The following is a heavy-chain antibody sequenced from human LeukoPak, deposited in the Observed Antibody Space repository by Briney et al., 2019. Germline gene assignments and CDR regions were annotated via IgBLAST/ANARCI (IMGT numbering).Heavy chain of an antibody. CDR3: TRDQTPYY. Sequence: GGSLRLSCTASGFTFGDYAMTWVRQAPGKGLEWVGFIRSKIYGGTPEYAASVRGRFTISRDDSKGVAYLQMNSLKTEDTAVYYCTRDQTPYYWGQGTLVTVSS. CDR1: GFTFGDYA. J-gene: IGHJ4*02. CDR2: IRSKIYGGTP. V-gene: IGHV3-49*04.